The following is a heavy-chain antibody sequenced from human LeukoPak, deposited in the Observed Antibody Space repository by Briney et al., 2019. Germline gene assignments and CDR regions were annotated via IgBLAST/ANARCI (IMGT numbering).Heavy chain of an antibody. CDR1: GFNFKYVW. V-gene: IGHV3-30*18. Sequence: GGSLRLSCAASGFNFKYVWMSWVRQAPGKGLEWVAVISNDATKKYYADSVKGRSTISRDNSESTLYLQMNSLRAEDTAVYYCAKDMNTVTTTFDYWGQGTLSPSPQ. J-gene: IGHJ4*02. D-gene: IGHD4-17*01. CDR3: AKDMNTVTTTFDY. CDR2: ISNDATKK.